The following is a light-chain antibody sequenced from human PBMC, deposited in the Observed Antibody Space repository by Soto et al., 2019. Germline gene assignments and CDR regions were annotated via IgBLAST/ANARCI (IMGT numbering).Light chain of an antibody. CDR3: CSYAGSSLLYV. CDR1: SSDVGSYNL. V-gene: IGLV2-23*02. J-gene: IGLJ1*01. CDR2: EVS. Sequence: QSVLTQPASVSGSPGQSITISCTGTSSDVGSYNLVSWYQQHPGKAPKLMIYEVSKRPSGVSNRFSGSKSGNTASLTISGLQAEDEAEYYCCSYAGSSLLYVFGTGTKVT.